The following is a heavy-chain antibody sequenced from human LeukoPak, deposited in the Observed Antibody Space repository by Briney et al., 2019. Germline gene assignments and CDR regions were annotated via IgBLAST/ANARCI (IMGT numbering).Heavy chain of an antibody. D-gene: IGHD4-11*01. CDR3: ARSKIDY. J-gene: IGHJ4*02. V-gene: IGHV3-7*01. CDR1: GFTFSNYW. CDR2: INEDGSEK. Sequence: GGSLRLSCTASGFTFSNYWMMWVRQAPGKGLEWVANINEDGSEKYYADSVEGRFTISRDNAKNSLDLQMNSLRVDDTAIYYCARSKIDYWGQGTLVTVSS.